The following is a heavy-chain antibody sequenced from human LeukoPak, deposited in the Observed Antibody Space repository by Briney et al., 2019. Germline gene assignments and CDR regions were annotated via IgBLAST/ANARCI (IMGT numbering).Heavy chain of an antibody. CDR3: ARVTMVREYDY. CDR2: INPSGGST. Sequence: GASVKVSCKASGFTFINYYMHWVRQAPGQGLEWMGIINPSGGSTSYAQKFQGRVTMTRDTSTSTVYMELSSLRSEDTAVYYCARVTMVREYDYWGQGTLVTVSS. D-gene: IGHD3-10*01. CDR1: GFTFINYY. J-gene: IGHJ4*02. V-gene: IGHV1-46*01.